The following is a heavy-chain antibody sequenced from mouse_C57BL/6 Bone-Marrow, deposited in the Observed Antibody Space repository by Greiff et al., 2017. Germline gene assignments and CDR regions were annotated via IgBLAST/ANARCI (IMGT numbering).Heavy chain of an antibody. CDR3: TKSAMDY. CDR1: GFNINDYY. J-gene: IGHJ4*01. V-gene: IGHV14-1*01. Sequence: EVQLQQSGAELVRPGASVKLSCTASGFNINDYYMHWVKQRPEQGLEWIGRIDPEDGDTEYAPKFQGKATMTVETSSNTAYLQLSSLTSEDTDVCYCTKSAMDYWGQGTSVTVSS. CDR2: IDPEDGDT.